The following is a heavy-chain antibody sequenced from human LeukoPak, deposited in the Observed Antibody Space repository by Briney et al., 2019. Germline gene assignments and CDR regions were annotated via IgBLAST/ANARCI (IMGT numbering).Heavy chain of an antibody. Sequence: PSETLSLTCTVSVGSISSYYWSWIRQPAGKGLEWIGRIYTSGSTNYNPSLKSRVTMSVDTSKNQFSLQLSSVTAADTAVYYCAREYTLYRSGWFLDYWGQGSVVTVSS. D-gene: IGHD6-19*01. J-gene: IGHJ4*02. CDR3: AREYTLYRSGWFLDY. CDR1: VGSISSYY. CDR2: IYTSGST. V-gene: IGHV4-4*07.